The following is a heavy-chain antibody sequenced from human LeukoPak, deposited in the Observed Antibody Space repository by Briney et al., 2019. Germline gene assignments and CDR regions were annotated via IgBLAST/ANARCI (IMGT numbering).Heavy chain of an antibody. D-gene: IGHD3-16*02. J-gene: IGHJ4*02. CDR1: GFTFSSYG. Sequence: GGSLRLSCAASGFTFSSYGMHWVRQAPGKGLEWVAVIWYDGSNKYYADSVKGRFTISRDNAKNSLYLQMISLRAEDTALYYCARVEGFIDYWGQGTLVTVSS. V-gene: IGHV3-33*01. CDR3: ARVEGFIDY. CDR2: IWYDGSNK.